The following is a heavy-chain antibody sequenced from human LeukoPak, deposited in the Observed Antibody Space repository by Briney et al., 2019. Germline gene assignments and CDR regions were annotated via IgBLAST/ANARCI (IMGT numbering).Heavy chain of an antibody. CDR3: ARDSTHRSSWSFDY. D-gene: IGHD3-3*01. V-gene: IGHV4-34*01. J-gene: IGHJ4*02. Sequence: SETLSLTCAVYGGSFSGYYWSWIRQPPGKGLEWIGEINHSGSTNYNPSLKSRVTISVDTSKNQFSLKLSSVTAADTAVYYCARDSTHRSSWSFDYWGQGTLAIVAS. CDR2: INHSGST. CDR1: GGSFSGYY.